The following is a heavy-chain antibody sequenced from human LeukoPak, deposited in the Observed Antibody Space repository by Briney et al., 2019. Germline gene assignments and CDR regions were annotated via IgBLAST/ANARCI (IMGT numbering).Heavy chain of an antibody. CDR3: ARDDSRDGYNYAFDI. CDR1: GGSISSGGYY. V-gene: IGHV4-31*03. CDR2: IYYSGST. Sequence: SETLSLTCTVSGGSISSGGYYWSWIRQHPGKGLEWIGYIYYSGSTYYNPSLKSRVTISVDTSKNQFSLKLSFVTAADTAVYYCARDDSRDGYNYAFDIWGQGTMVTVSS. J-gene: IGHJ3*02. D-gene: IGHD5-24*01.